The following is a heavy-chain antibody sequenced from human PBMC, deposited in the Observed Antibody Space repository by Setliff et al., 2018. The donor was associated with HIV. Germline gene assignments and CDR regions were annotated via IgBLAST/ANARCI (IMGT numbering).Heavy chain of an antibody. CDR3: ARLRWAATAGTWDYYYYGMDV. CDR2: IYHSGST. V-gene: IGHV4-39*07. CDR1: GGSVRSLSYY. Sequence: PSETLSLTCTVSGGSVRSLSYYWGWIRQPPGKGLEWIGSIYHSGSTNYNPSLKSRVTISVDTSKNQFSLKVRSVTAADTAVYYCARLRWAATAGTWDYYYYGMDVWGQGTTVTVSS. J-gene: IGHJ6*02. D-gene: IGHD6-13*01.